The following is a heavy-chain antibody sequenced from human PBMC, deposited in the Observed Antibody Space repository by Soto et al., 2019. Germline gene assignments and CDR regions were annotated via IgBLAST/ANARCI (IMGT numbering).Heavy chain of an antibody. V-gene: IGHV4-59*01. Sequence: PSETLSLTCTVSGGSISSYYWSWIRQPPGKGLEWIGYIYYSGSTNYNPSLKSRVTISVDTSKNQFSLKLSSVTAADTAVYYCAMRRDGYKGYYFDYWGQGTLVTVS. CDR2: IYYSGST. J-gene: IGHJ4*02. CDR3: AMRRDGYKGYYFDY. CDR1: GGSISSYY. D-gene: IGHD5-12*01.